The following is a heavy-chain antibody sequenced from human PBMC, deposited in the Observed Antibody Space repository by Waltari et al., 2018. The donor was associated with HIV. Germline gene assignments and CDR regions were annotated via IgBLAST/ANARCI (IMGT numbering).Heavy chain of an antibody. CDR1: GGSISSGSYY. D-gene: IGHD3-22*01. V-gene: IGHV4-61*02. Sequence: QVQLQESGPGLVKPSQTLPLTCTVPGGSISSGSYYWRWIRQPAGKGLEWIGRIYTSGSTNYNPSLKSRVTISVDTSKNQFSLKLSSVTAADTAVYYCARDRNYYYDSSGYFFNAFDIWGQGTMVTVSS. CDR2: IYTSGST. J-gene: IGHJ3*02. CDR3: ARDRNYYYDSSGYFFNAFDI.